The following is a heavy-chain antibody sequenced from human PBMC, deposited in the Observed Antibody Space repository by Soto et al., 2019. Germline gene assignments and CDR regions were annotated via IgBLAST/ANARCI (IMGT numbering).Heavy chain of an antibody. Sequence: GESLKISCKGSGYSFTSYWIGWVRQMPGKGLESMGIIYPGDSDIRYSPSFQGQVTISADKSISTAYLQWSSLKASDTAMYYCAGGGVRGVVTRTRDYYGMDVWGQGTTVTVSS. J-gene: IGHJ6*02. D-gene: IGHD3-10*01. CDR1: GYSFTSYW. CDR2: IYPGDSDI. CDR3: AGGGVRGVVTRTRDYYGMDV. V-gene: IGHV5-51*01.